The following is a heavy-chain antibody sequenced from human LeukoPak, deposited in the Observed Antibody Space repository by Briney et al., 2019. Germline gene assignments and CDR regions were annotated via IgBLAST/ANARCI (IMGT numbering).Heavy chain of an antibody. Sequence: GASVKVSCKASGYTFTGHYMHWVRQAPGQGLEWMGWINPNNGDTNYAQKFQGRVTMTRDTSISTAYMEVSRLRSDDTAVYYCARLGYYYDSSGSSDAFDIWGQGTMVTVSS. V-gene: IGHV1-2*02. D-gene: IGHD3-22*01. CDR1: GYTFTGHY. CDR2: INPNNGDT. CDR3: ARLGYYYDSSGSSDAFDI. J-gene: IGHJ3*02.